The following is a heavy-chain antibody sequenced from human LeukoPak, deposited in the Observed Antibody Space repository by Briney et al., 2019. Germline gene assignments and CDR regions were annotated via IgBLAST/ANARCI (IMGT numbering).Heavy chain of an antibody. J-gene: IGHJ3*02. Sequence: GESLKISCKGSGYSFTSYWIGWVRQMPGKGLEWMGIIYPGDSDTRYSPSFQGQVTISADKSISTAYLQWSSLKASDTAMYYCARPQRWPIQSGAFDIWGQGTMVTVSS. D-gene: IGHD5-24*01. V-gene: IGHV5-51*01. CDR1: GYSFTSYW. CDR2: IYPGDSDT. CDR3: ARPQRWPIQSGAFDI.